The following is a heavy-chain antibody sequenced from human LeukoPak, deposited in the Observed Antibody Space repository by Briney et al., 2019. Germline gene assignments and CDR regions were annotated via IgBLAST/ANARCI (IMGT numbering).Heavy chain of an antibody. J-gene: IGHJ4*02. Sequence: SETLSLTCTVSGYSISSGYYWGWIRPPPGKGLEWIGEINHSGSTNYNPSLKSRVTISVDTSKNQFSLKLSSVTAADTAVYYCARGRYDFWSGYYCDYWGQGTLVTVSS. CDR1: GYSISSGYY. V-gene: IGHV4-38-2*02. D-gene: IGHD3-3*01. CDR3: ARGRYDFWSGYYCDY. CDR2: INHSGST.